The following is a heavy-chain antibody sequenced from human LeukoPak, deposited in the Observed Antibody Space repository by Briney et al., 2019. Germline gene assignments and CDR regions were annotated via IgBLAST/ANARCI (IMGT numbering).Heavy chain of an antibody. D-gene: IGHD1-1*01. CDR1: GFTVSSNY. J-gene: IGHJ4*02. CDR3: AREGGTGGTSTFDN. V-gene: IGHV3-53*05. Sequence: GGSLRLSCAASGFTVSSNYMSWVRQAPGKGLEWVSVIYSGGSTYYADSVKGRFTISRDNSKNTLYVQMNSVRAEDTAVYYCAREGGTGGTSTFDNWGQGTLVTVSS. CDR2: IYSGGST.